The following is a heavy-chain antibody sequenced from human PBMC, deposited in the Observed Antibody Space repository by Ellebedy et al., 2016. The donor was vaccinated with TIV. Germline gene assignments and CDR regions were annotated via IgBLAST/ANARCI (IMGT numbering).Heavy chain of an antibody. CDR3: AGEGRLYYYDSCAFYI. CDR2: INPNSGGT. J-gene: IGHJ3*02. CDR1: GYTFTGSY. D-gene: IGHD3-22*01. Sequence: AASVKVSCKASGYTFTGSYMHWVRQAPGQGLEWMGWINPNSGGTNYAQKFQGRVTMTRDPSISTAYMELSRLRSDDTAVYYCAGEGRLYYYDSCAFYIWGQGTMVTVSS. V-gene: IGHV1-2*02.